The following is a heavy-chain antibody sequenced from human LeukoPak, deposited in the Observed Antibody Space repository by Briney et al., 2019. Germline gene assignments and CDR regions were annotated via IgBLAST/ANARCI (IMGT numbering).Heavy chain of an antibody. J-gene: IGHJ4*02. V-gene: IGHV3-30*18. Sequence: GGSLRLSCAASGFTFSSYGMHWVRQAPGKGLEWVAVISYDGSNKYYADTVKGRFTISRDNSKNTLYLQMNSLRAEDTAVYYCAKDLFFRSSGGDDYWGQGTLVTVSS. D-gene: IGHD6-6*01. CDR3: AKDLFFRSSGGDDY. CDR1: GFTFSSYG. CDR2: ISYDGSNK.